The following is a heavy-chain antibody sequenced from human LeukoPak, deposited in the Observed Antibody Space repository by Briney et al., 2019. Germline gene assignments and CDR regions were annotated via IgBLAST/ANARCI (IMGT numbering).Heavy chain of an antibody. CDR1: GFTFSSYA. J-gene: IGHJ4*02. V-gene: IGHV3-64*04. Sequence: GGSLRLSCSASGFTFSSYAMHWVRQAPGKGLEYVSAIGSSGGGTYYADSVKGRFTISRDNSKNTLYLQMNSLRAEDTAIYYCARVRPGYYTYFDYWGQGTLVTVSS. CDR2: IGSSGGGT. D-gene: IGHD3/OR15-3a*01. CDR3: ARVRPGYYTYFDY.